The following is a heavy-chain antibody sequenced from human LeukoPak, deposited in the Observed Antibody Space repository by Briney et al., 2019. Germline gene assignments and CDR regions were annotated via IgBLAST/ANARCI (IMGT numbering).Heavy chain of an antibody. V-gene: IGHV3-23*01. D-gene: IGHD3-22*01. CDR1: GFTFSNRG. J-gene: IGHJ3*02. Sequence: GGSLRLSCAASGFTFSNRGMTWVRQAPGKGLEWVSFISGKADTTYYADSVKGRFTISRDNAKNSLYLQMNSLRAEDTAVYYCARVTYYYDSSGYSNDAFDIWGQGTMVTVSS. CDR3: ARVTYYYDSSGYSNDAFDI. CDR2: ISGKADTT.